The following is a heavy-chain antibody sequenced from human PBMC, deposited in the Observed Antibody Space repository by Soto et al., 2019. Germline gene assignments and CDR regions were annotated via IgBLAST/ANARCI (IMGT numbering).Heavy chain of an antibody. Sequence: QEQLVESGGGVVQPGRSLRLSCAASGFTFSSYGMHWVRQAPGKGLEWVAVISNDGSNKYYVDSVKGRFTISRDTSKNTLYLQMNSLRAEDTAVYYCARDDCSGGRCYSSSYYYYGMDVWGQGTTVTVSS. D-gene: IGHD2-15*01. CDR1: GFTFSSYG. V-gene: IGHV3-30*03. CDR3: ARDDCSGGRCYSSSYYYYGMDV. CDR2: ISNDGSNK. J-gene: IGHJ6*02.